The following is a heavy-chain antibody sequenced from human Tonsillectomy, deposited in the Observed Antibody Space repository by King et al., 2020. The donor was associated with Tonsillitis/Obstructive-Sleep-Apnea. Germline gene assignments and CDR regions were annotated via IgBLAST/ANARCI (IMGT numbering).Heavy chain of an antibody. D-gene: IGHD2-2*02. V-gene: IGHV3-7*04. Sequence: VQLVESGGGLVQPGGSLRLSCAASGFTFSTYWMSWVRQAPGKGLERVANIKQDGREKYYVDSVKCRFTISRDNAKNSLYLQMNSLRAEDTAVYYCAGDHCSSISCYNDLYYYYYYMDVWGKGTTVTVSS. CDR3: AGDHCSSISCYNDLYYYYYYMDV. J-gene: IGHJ6*03. CDR2: IKQDGREK. CDR1: GFTFSTYW.